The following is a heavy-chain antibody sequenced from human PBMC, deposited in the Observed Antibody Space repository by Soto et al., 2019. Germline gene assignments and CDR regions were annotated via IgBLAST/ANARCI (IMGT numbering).Heavy chain of an antibody. Sequence: QVQLQESGPGLVKPSQTLSLTCTVSGGSISSGDYYWSWIRQPPGKGLEWIGYIYYSGSTYYNRSLKSRVTISVDTSKNQFSLKLSSVTAADTAVYYCAREHSVVVPAATPLYYFDYWGQGTLVTVSS. J-gene: IGHJ4*02. CDR3: AREHSVVVPAATPLYYFDY. V-gene: IGHV4-30-4*01. D-gene: IGHD2-2*01. CDR2: IYYSGST. CDR1: GGSISSGDYY.